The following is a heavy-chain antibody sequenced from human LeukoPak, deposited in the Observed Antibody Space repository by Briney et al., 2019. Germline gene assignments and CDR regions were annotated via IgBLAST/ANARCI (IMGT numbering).Heavy chain of an antibody. CDR1: GYTLIDYY. Sequence: ASVKVSCKASGYTLIDYYIYWVRQAPGQGLEWLGWLNPHSGGTNYAQRFQGRVTLTSDTSISTAYMELSPLTSDDTAIYYCARGLRIINGLDVWGQGTTVIVSS. J-gene: IGHJ6*02. D-gene: IGHD2-15*01. CDR3: ARGLRIINGLDV. CDR2: LNPHSGGT. V-gene: IGHV1-2*02.